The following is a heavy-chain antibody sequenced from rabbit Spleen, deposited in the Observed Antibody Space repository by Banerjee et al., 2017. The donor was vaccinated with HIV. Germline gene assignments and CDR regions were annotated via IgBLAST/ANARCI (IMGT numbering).Heavy chain of an antibody. V-gene: IGHV1S45*01. J-gene: IGHJ6*01. CDR2: IYGGGGSST. D-gene: IGHD2-1*01. Sequence: QEQLVESGGGLVQPEGSLTLTCTASGFSFSSNWICWVRQTPGKGLEWIACIYGGGGSSTAYASWAKGRFTISKTSSTTVPLQMTSLTAADTATYFCARGSAAMTMMITGYYLSLWGPGTLVTVS. CDR3: ARGSAAMTMMITGYYLSL. CDR1: GFSFSSNW.